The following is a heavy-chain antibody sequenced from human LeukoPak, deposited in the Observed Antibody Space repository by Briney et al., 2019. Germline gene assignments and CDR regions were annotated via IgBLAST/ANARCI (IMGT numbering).Heavy chain of an antibody. J-gene: IGHJ3*02. CDR3: ARAGNGFDI. Sequence: GGSLRLSCAASGFTFSSYWIHWVRQAPRKGLVWVSRINGDGSITTYADSVRGRFTISRDNVKNTLYLQMNSLRAEDTAVYYCARAGNGFDIWGRGTMVTVSS. CDR1: GFTFSSYW. CDR2: INGDGSIT. V-gene: IGHV3-74*01.